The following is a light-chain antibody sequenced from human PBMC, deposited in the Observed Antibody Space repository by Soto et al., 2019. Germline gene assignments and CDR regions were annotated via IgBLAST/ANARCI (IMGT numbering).Light chain of an antibody. CDR2: EVS. V-gene: IGLV2-14*01. CDR1: SSDVGGYNY. Sequence: QSALTQPASVSGSPGQSITISCTGTSSDVGGYNYVSWYQQHPGKAPKLMIYEVSHRPSGVSNRFSGSKSGITASLTISGLQAADEADYYCTSYTTSSARVVFGGGTKLTVL. CDR3: TSYTTSSARVV. J-gene: IGLJ2*01.